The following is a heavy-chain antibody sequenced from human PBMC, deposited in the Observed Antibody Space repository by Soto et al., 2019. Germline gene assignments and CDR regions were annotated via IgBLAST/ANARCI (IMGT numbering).Heavy chain of an antibody. V-gene: IGHV3-66*01. CDR1: GFTVSSNY. CDR2: IYSGGNT. J-gene: IGHJ5*02. D-gene: IGHD3-22*01. Sequence: EVQLVESGGGLVQPGGSLRLSCAASGFTVSSNYMSWVRQAPGKGLEWVSVIYSGGNTYYADSVKGRFTISRDNSTNKLVLQMNSLRAEDTAVYYCARNGHSSDYRVSFDPWGHATLVTFSS. CDR3: ARNGHSSDYRVSFDP.